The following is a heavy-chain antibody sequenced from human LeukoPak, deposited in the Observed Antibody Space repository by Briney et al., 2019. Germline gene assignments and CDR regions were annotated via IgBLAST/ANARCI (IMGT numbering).Heavy chain of an antibody. J-gene: IGHJ6*02. Sequence: ASVKVSCKVSGYTLTELSMHWVRQAPGKGLEWMGGFDPEDGETIYAQKFQGRVTMTEDTSTDTACMELSSLRSEDTAVYYCATDGPSTVTNFYYYYGMDVWGQGTTVTVSS. CDR2: FDPEDGET. D-gene: IGHD4-11*01. CDR3: ATDGPSTVTNFYYYYGMDV. V-gene: IGHV1-24*01. CDR1: GYTLTELS.